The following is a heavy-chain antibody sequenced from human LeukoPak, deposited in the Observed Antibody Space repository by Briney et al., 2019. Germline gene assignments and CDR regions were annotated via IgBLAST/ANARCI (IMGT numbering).Heavy chain of an antibody. CDR2: ISGSDGTT. V-gene: IGHV3-23*01. D-gene: IGHD3-22*01. J-gene: IGHJ4*02. CDR3: ASGYYDSSGYRKGGYFDY. Sequence: GGSLRLSCAASGFTFSSYAMSWVRQAPGKGLEWVSSISGSDGTTYYADSVKGRFTISRDNSKYTLSLQMNSLRDDDTAVYYCASGYYDSSGYRKGGYFDYWGQGTLVTVSS. CDR1: GFTFSSYA.